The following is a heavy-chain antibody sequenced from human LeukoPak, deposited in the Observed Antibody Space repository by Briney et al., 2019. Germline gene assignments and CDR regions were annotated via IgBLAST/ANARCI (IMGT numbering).Heavy chain of an antibody. CDR3: ASNYYGSGSLDY. J-gene: IGHJ4*02. CDR2: IYYSGST. CDR1: GGSISSYY. D-gene: IGHD3-10*01. Sequence: PETLSLTCTVSGGSISSYYWSWIRQPPGKGLEWIGYIYYSGSTNYNPSLKSRVTISVDTSKNQFSLKMSSVTAADTAVYYCASNYYGSGSLDYWGQGNLVTVSS. V-gene: IGHV4-59*08.